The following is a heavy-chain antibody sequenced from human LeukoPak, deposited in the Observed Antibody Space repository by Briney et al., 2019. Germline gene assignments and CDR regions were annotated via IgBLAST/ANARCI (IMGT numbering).Heavy chain of an antibody. V-gene: IGHV1-46*01. Sequence: ASVKVSCKASGYTFVSYGISWVRQAPGQGLEWMGIINPSGGSTSYAQKFQGRVTMTRDTSTSTVYMELSSLRSEDTAVYYCARVGMDGYSSSYYYYYMDVWGKGTTVTISS. CDR2: INPSGGST. D-gene: IGHD6-13*01. CDR3: ARVGMDGYSSSYYYYYMDV. CDR1: GYTFVSYG. J-gene: IGHJ6*03.